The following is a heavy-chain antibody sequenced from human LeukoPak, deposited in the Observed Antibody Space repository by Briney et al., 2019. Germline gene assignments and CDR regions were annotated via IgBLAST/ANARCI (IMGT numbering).Heavy chain of an antibody. V-gene: IGHV4-4*07. J-gene: IGHJ2*01. Sequence: SETLSLTCTVSGGSISSYYWGWIRQPAGKGLEWIGRIYTSGSTNYNPSLKSRVTMSVDTSKNQFSLKLSSVTAADTAVYYCARDKGIAVAKAYWYFDLWGRGTLVTVSS. CDR1: GGSISSYY. CDR3: ARDKGIAVAKAYWYFDL. CDR2: IYTSGST. D-gene: IGHD6-19*01.